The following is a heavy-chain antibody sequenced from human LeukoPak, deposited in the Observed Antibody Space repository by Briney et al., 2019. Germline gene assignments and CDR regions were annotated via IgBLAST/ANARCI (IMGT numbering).Heavy chain of an antibody. J-gene: IGHJ4*02. V-gene: IGHV3-7*01. Sequence: GGSLRLSCAASGFIFRKYWMSWVRQAPGKGLEWVANIKEDGSQKNYVGSVKGRFTISRDNAKNLVYLQMNSLRVEDTAVYFCARDEVGVALNYWGQGTLVIVAS. D-gene: IGHD3-16*01. CDR3: ARDEVGVALNY. CDR2: IKEDGSQK. CDR1: GFIFRKYW.